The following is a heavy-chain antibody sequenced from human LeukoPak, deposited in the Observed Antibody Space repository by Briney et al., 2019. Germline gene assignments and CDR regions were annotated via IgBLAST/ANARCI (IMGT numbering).Heavy chain of an antibody. CDR3: TRSRDGYNYHYFDN. D-gene: IGHD5-24*01. J-gene: IGHJ4*02. V-gene: IGHV4-59*01. CDR2: IYYTGTT. Sequence: SETLSLTCTVSGGSISNYYWSWIRQPPGKGLEWVGYIYYTGTTKYNPSLESRVTISLDTPKNQFSLKLSSVTAADTAVYHCTRSRDGYNYHYFDNWGQGTLVTVSS. CDR1: GGSISNYY.